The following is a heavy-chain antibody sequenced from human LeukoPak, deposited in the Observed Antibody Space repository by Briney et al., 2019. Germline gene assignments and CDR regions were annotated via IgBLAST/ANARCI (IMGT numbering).Heavy chain of an antibody. V-gene: IGHV3-48*02. CDR1: GFTFRTFT. CDR2: ISGSSTSK. CDR3: ARLRGFGAEYWYFDL. J-gene: IGHJ2*01. Sequence: PGGSLRLSCVASGFTFRTFTMTWVRQAPGKGLEWISYISGSSTSKQYADSVKGRFTISRDNTKNSLFLQMNSLRDEGTAVYYCARLRGFGAEYWYFDLWGRGSLVTVSS. D-gene: IGHD3-10*01.